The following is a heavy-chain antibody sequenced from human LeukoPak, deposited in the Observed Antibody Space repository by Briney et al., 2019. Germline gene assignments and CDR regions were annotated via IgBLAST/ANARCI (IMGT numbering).Heavy chain of an antibody. CDR3: ARYGGFLDY. D-gene: IGHD3-16*01. CDR2: ISYDGRNQ. J-gene: IGHJ4*02. Sequence: GGSLRLSCAASGFTFSSYSMNWVRQAPGKGLEWVAVISYDGRNQYYADSVKGRFTVSRDNSKSTLYLQMNSLRGEDTAVYNCARYGGFLDYWGQGTLVTVSS. CDR1: GFTFSSYS. V-gene: IGHV3-30*03.